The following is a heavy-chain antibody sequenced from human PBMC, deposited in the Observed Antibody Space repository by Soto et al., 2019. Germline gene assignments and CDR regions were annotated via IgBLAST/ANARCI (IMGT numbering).Heavy chain of an antibody. D-gene: IGHD5-18*01. CDR3: ARAGDNYGHLDS. CDR2: IYNSENT. Sequence: SETLSLTCTVSGGSFSSGGYPWNWILQHPGRGLEWIGYIYNSENTYYKPSLKRRFTISADTAKNHFFLNPSSVTAAVTAIYYCARAGDNYGHLDSWGQGILVTVSS. V-gene: IGHV4-31*03. CDR1: GGSFSSGGYP. J-gene: IGHJ4*02.